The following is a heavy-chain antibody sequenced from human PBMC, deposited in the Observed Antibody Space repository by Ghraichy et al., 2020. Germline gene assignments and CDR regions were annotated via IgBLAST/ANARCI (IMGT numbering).Heavy chain of an antibody. V-gene: IGHV3-23*01. Sequence: GGSLRISCVPSGFTFSVYAMAWVRQAPGKGLEYVSSITTGGGVTFYDASVKGRFTVSRDDSKNRLYLQLNSLRDDDTALYYCARFHTVANHGYDLWGQVTLVSVSS. CDR3: ARFHTVANHGYDL. CDR2: ITTGGGVT. D-gene: IGHD3-22*01. J-gene: IGHJ3*01. CDR1: GFTFSVYA.